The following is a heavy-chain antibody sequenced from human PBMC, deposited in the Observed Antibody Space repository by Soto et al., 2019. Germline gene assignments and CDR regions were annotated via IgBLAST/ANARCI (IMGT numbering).Heavy chain of an antibody. J-gene: IGHJ4*02. Sequence: GASVKVSCKASGDTFSFYSINWVRQAPGLGLEWMGRVNPILSMSNYAQRFQGRVTMTADKSTSTAYMELSGLRSEDTAMYYCATSYGSGYRAFDYWGQGALLTVSS. CDR2: VNPILSMS. CDR1: GDTFSFYS. CDR3: ATSYGSGYRAFDY. V-gene: IGHV1-69*02. D-gene: IGHD3-10*01.